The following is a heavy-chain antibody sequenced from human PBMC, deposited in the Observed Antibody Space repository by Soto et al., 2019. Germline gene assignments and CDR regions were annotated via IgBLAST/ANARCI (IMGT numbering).Heavy chain of an antibody. D-gene: IGHD2-2*01. CDR1: DFSVSTNY. CDR2: IYSDGST. Sequence: EVQLVESGGGLVQPGGSLRLSCAASDFSVSTNYMSWVRQAPGKGLEWVSLIYSDGSTYYADSVKGRVTISRHNSKNIMYLQMNSLRAEDTAIYYCARGALGYCSSSSCYYAYWGQGTLVTVSS. V-gene: IGHV3-53*04. CDR3: ARGALGYCSSSSCYYAY. J-gene: IGHJ4*02.